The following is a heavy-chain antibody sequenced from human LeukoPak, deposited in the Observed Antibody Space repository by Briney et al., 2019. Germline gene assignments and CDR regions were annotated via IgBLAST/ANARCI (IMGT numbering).Heavy chain of an antibody. D-gene: IGHD4-17*01. CDR1: GFTFSSYA. CDR3: AKGYGDYRSWRPLDY. J-gene: IGHJ4*02. V-gene: IGHV3-23*01. CDR2: ISGSGGST. Sequence: PGGSLRLSCAASGFTFSSYAMSWVRQAPGKGLEWVSAISGSGGSTYYADSVKGRFTISRDNSKNTLYLQMNSLRAEDTAVYYCAKGYGDYRSWRPLDYWGQGTLVTVSS.